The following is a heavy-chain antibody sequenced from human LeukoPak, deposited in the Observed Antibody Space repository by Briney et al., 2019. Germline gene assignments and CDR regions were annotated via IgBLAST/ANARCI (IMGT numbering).Heavy chain of an antibody. J-gene: IGHJ5*02. CDR2: ISSSGGIP. V-gene: IGHV3-23*01. CDR1: GFSFSNYA. D-gene: IGHD1-7*01. Sequence: GGSLRLSRAASGFSFSNYAMSWVRQVPGKGLEWVSAISSSGGIPYYADSVKGRFTISRDNSKNTVYLQMNSLRAEDTAIYYCAKKINYEGYNWFDPRGQGTLVTVSS. CDR3: AKKINYEGYNWFDP.